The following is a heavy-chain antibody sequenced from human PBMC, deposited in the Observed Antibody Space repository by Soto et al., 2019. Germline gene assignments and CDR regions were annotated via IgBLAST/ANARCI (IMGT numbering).Heavy chain of an antibody. CDR1: GGSFSGYY. Sequence: SETLSLTCAVYGGSFSGYYWSWIRQPPGKGLEWIGEINHSGSTNYNPSLRSRVTISVDTSKNQFSLKLSSVTAADTAVYYCARGSKQLSSRIGYGMDVWGQGTTVTVSS. CDR2: INHSGST. V-gene: IGHV4-34*01. J-gene: IGHJ6*02. D-gene: IGHD6-13*01. CDR3: ARGSKQLSSRIGYGMDV.